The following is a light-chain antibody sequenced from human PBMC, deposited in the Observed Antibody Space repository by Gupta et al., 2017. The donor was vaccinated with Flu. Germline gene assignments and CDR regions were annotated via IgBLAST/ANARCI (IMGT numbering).Light chain of an antibody. Sequence: HLVLSQSPSASASLGASVKLPSPLSSGHSSYAIAWHQQQPEKGPRYLMKLNSDGSHSKGDGIPDRFSGSSSGAERYLTISSLQSEDEADYYCQTWGTGPVFGGGTKLTV. CDR1: SGHSSYA. J-gene: IGLJ3*02. V-gene: IGLV4-69*01. CDR3: QTWGTGPV. CDR2: LNSDGSH.